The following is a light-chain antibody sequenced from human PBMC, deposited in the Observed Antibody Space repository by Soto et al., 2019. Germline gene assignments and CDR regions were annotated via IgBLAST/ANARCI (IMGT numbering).Light chain of an antibody. CDR3: NSFTTSTTPYV. CDR1: SSDVGAYNR. Sequence: QSALTQPASVSGSPGQSITISCTGTSSDVGAYNRVSWYQQRSGKAPKLIIYEVSHRPSGVSNRFSGSKSGNTASLTISGLQADDEADYYCNSFTTSTTPYVFGTGTKLTVL. V-gene: IGLV2-14*01. J-gene: IGLJ1*01. CDR2: EVS.